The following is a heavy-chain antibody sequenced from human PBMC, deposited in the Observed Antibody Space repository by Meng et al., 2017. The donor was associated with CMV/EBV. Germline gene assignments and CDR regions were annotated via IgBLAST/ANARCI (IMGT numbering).Heavy chain of an antibody. Sequence: SGYTFTGYYIHWVRQAPGQGLEWMGWMNPNNGATKYAQKFQGWVTMTRDTSISTAFMELSRLTSDDTVVYYCARGVAVAGRRDAFDFWGQGTMVTVS. D-gene: IGHD6-19*01. J-gene: IGHJ3*01. CDR1: GYTFTGYY. CDR2: MNPNNGAT. CDR3: ARGVAVAGRRDAFDF. V-gene: IGHV1-2*04.